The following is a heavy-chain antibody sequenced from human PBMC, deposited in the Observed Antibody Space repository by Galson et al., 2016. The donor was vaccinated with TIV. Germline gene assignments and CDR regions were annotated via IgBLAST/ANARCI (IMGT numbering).Heavy chain of an antibody. CDR1: RYLFAAYN. J-gene: IGHJ4*02. V-gene: IGHV1-2*02. D-gene: IGHD2/OR15-2a*01. Sequence: SVKVSCKASRYLFAAYNIYWVRQAPGQGLEWMGWINPDTGGTKSAQMFRGRVAMTRDTSISTAYLELSNLRSDDTAIYYCAKDEADYLYHYWGQGTLVTVS. CDR3: AKDEADYLYHY. CDR2: INPDTGGT.